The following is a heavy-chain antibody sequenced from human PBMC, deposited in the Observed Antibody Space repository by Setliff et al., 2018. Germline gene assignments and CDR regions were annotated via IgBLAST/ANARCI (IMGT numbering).Heavy chain of an antibody. CDR3: ARLIGYSYGYYYHYVDV. Sequence: SETLSLTCTVSGGSFSGYYWNWIRQPPGKGLEWIGEINRRGSSKYNPSLKSRVTISVDTSKKQFSLKLSSVTAADTAVYYCARLIGYSYGYYYHYVDVWGKGTTVTVSS. J-gene: IGHJ6*03. D-gene: IGHD5-18*01. CDR1: GGSFSGYY. CDR2: INRRGSS. V-gene: IGHV4-34*01.